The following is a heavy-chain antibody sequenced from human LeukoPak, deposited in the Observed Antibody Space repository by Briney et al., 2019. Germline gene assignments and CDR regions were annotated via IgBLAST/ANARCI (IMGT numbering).Heavy chain of an antibody. CDR3: ARGQTSGVYFDF. CDR2: IYPGDSDT. Sequence: GESLKISCQVSGYTFSDYWIAWVRQMPGKGLELMGIIYPGDSDTRYSPSFQGQVTISVDRSITTAYVQRSRLQASDSAMYYCARGQTSGVYFDFWGQGTLVTVSS. CDR1: GYTFSDYW. D-gene: IGHD2-8*01. J-gene: IGHJ4*02. V-gene: IGHV5-51*01.